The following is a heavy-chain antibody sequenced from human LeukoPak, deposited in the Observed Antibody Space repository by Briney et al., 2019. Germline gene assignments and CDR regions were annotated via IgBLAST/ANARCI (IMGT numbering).Heavy chain of an antibody. CDR1: GYTFTAYY. CDR2: INPNSGGT. J-gene: IGHJ6*03. V-gene: IGHV1-2*02. CDR3: ARILRYFDPESPSAYYIDV. D-gene: IGHD3-9*01. Sequence: ASVTVSLTASGYTFTAYYMHRVRHAPGQGREGMRWINPNSGGTNYAQKCQGRVTMTRDTSISTAYMELSRLRSDDTAVYYCARILRYFDPESPSAYYIDVWGKGTTVTLSS.